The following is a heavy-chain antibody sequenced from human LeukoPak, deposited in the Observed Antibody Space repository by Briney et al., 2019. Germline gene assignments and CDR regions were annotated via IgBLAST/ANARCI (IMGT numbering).Heavy chain of an antibody. CDR3: AKYGYSSGWYFDY. CDR1: GGSISSYY. Sequence: PSETLSLTCTVSGGSISSYYWSWIRQPPGKGLEWIGYIYNSGSTNYNPSLKSRVTISVDTPKNQFSLKLNSVTAADTAVCYCAKYGYSSGWYFDYWGQGTLVTVSS. CDR2: IYNSGST. D-gene: IGHD6-19*01. J-gene: IGHJ4*02. V-gene: IGHV4-59*01.